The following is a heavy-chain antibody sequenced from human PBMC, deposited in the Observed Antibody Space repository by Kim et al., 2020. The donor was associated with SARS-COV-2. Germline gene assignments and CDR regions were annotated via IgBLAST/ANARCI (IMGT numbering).Heavy chain of an antibody. Sequence: ASVKVSCKASGYTFTSYGISWVRQAPGQGLEWMGWISAYNGNTNYAQKLQGRVTMTTDTSTSTAYMELRSLRSDDTAVYYCARTPREKYQLPRMDVWGQGTTVTVSS. CDR3: ARTPREKYQLPRMDV. V-gene: IGHV1-18*01. CDR1: GYTFTSYG. J-gene: IGHJ6*02. CDR2: ISAYNGNT. D-gene: IGHD2-2*01.